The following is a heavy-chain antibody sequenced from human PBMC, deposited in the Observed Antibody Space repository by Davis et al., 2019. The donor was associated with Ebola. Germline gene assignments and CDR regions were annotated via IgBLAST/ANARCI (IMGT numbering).Heavy chain of an antibody. CDR2: INHSGNT. Sequence: MPSETLSLTCAVYGGSFSGYYWSWIRQPPGKGLEWIGEINHSGNTNYNPSLKSRVTISVDTSKNQFSLKMSSVTAADTAVYYCARDPLWSGYYDSWGQGTLVTVSS. J-gene: IGHJ4*02. D-gene: IGHD3-3*01. CDR3: ARDPLWSGYYDS. V-gene: IGHV4-34*01. CDR1: GGSFSGYY.